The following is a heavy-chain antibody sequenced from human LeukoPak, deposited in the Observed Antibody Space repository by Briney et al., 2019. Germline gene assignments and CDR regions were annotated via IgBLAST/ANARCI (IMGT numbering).Heavy chain of an antibody. J-gene: IGHJ4*02. V-gene: IGHV1-69*01. CDR2: IIPIFGTA. D-gene: IGHD6-13*01. Sequence: SVKVSCKAFVGTFSSYAISCVRQGPGQGLEWMGGIIPIFGTANYAQKFQGRVTITADESTSTAYMELSSLRSEDTAVYYCARETAAAGSNWGQGTLVTVSS. CDR3: ARETAAAGSN. CDR1: VGTFSSYA.